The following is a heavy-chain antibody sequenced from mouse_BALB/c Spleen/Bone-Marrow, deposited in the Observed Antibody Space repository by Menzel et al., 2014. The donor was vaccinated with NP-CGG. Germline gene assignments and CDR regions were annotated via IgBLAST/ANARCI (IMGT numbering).Heavy chain of an antibody. CDR3: ARDMDDY. CDR2: ISDGGTYS. V-gene: IGHV5-4*02. J-gene: IGHJ2*01. D-gene: IGHD1-1*02. CDR1: GFTFSDYY. Sequence: EVKVVESGGGLMKPGGSLKLSCAASGFTFSDYYMYWVRQTPEKRLEWVATISDGGTYSYYADSVKGRFTISRDNAKSNLYLQMNSLKSEDTAMYYCARDMDDYWGQGTTLTVSS.